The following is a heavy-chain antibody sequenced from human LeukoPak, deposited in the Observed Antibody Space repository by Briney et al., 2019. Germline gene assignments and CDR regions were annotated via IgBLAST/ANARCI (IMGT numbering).Heavy chain of an antibody. V-gene: IGHV3-30-3*01. CDR3: APLSGELFY. CDR1: GFTFSSYA. Sequence: GGSLSLSCAASGFTFSSYAMHWVRQAPGKGLEWVAVISYDGSNKYYADSVKGRFTISRDNSKNTLYLQMNSLRAEDTAVYYCAPLSGELFYWGQGTLVTVSS. CDR2: ISYDGSNK. D-gene: IGHD7-27*01. J-gene: IGHJ4*02.